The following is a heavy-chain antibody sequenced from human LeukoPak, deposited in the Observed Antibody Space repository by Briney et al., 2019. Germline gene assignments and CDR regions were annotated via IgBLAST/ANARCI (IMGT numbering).Heavy chain of an antibody. J-gene: IGHJ5*02. CDR2: INQDGGAQ. CDR3: AKVSTMSTWDFDP. V-gene: IGHV3-7*01. CDR1: GFTFSSYW. Sequence: GGSLRLSCAASGFTFSSYWMSWFRQAPGKGLEWVANINQDGGAQYYVDSVKGRFTISRDDISNLLYLQMNSLRADDTAVYYCAKVSTMSTWDFDPWGQGTLVTVSS. D-gene: IGHD2-2*01.